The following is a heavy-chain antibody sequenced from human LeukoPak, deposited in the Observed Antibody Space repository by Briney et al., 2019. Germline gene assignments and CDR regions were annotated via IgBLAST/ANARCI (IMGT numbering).Heavy chain of an antibody. Sequence: GGSPRLSCAAPGITFSDYYMSWIRQVPGKGLEWVSHISDRGTTMYYADSVKGRFTISRDNAKNSLYLQMNSLRAEDTAIYYCATVWYRNFDSWGQGTLVTVSS. D-gene: IGHD2/OR15-2a*01. CDR1: GITFSDYY. V-gene: IGHV3-11*04. CDR2: ISDRGTTM. CDR3: ATVWYRNFDS. J-gene: IGHJ4*02.